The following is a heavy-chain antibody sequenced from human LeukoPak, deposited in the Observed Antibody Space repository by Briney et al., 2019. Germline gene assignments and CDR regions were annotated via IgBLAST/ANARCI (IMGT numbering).Heavy chain of an antibody. D-gene: IGHD4-11*01. CDR3: ARDDYSDYGLLDF. CDR2: ISYDASNK. CDR1: GFTFSNYA. Sequence: PGRSLRLSCAASGFTFSNYAMHWVRQAPGKGLEWVVVISYDASNKYYADSVKGRFTISRDNSKNTLYLQMNSLRSEDTAVYYCARDDYSDYGLLDFWGQGTLVTVSS. J-gene: IGHJ4*02. V-gene: IGHV3-30-3*01.